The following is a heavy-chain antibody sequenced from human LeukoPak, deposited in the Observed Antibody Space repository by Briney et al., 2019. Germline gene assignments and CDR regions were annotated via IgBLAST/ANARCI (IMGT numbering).Heavy chain of an antibody. V-gene: IGHV1-24*01. CDR1: GYTLTELS. CDR3: ATAISYNDYFDY. CDR2: FDPEDGET. D-gene: IGHD5-24*01. Sequence: ASVKVSCKVSGYTLTELSVHWVRQAPGKGLEWMGGFDPEDGETIYAQKFQGTVTMTEDTSTDTAYMELSSLRSEDAAVYYCATAISYNDYFDYWGQGTLVTVSS. J-gene: IGHJ4*02.